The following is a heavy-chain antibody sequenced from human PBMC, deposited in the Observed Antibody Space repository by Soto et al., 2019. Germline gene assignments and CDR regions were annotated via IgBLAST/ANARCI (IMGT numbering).Heavy chain of an antibody. J-gene: IGHJ5*02. CDR1: DFTFSNAW. CDR2: ISGSGGST. V-gene: IGHV3-23*01. CDR3: ANRIDP. Sequence: GGSLRLSCAASDFTFSNAWMNWVRQAPGKGLEWVSAISGSGGSTYYADSVKGRFTISRDNSKNTLYLQMNSLRAEDTAVYYCANRIDPWGQGTLVTVSS.